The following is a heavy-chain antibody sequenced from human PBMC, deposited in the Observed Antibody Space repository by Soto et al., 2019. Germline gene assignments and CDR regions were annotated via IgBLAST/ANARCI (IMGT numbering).Heavy chain of an antibody. V-gene: IGHV3-48*03. J-gene: IGHJ5*02. CDR3: ARTRATGWLDP. D-gene: IGHD2-2*01. CDR2: ISSGSGDTI. CDR1: GFTFSTYE. Sequence: LRLSCVGSGFTFSTYEMYWVRQAPGKGLEWVSYISSGSGDTIDYTDSVKGRFTISRDNAKNSLYLQMHSLRAEDTAVYYCARTRATGWLDPWGRGTLVTVSS.